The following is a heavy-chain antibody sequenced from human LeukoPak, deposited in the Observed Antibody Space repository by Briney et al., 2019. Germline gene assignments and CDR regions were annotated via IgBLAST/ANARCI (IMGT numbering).Heavy chain of an antibody. CDR3: AKYYDFWSGYYRY. CDR2: ISGSGGST. D-gene: IGHD3-3*01. V-gene: IGHV3-23*01. Sequence: GGSLRLSCAASGFTFSSYAMSWVRQAPGKGLERVSAISGSGGSTYYADSVKGRFTISRDNSKNTLYLQMNSLRAEDTAVYYCAKYYDFWSGYYRYWGQGTLVTVSS. CDR1: GFTFSSYA. J-gene: IGHJ4*02.